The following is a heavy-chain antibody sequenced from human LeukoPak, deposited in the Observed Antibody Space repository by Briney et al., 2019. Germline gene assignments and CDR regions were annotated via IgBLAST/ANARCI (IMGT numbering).Heavy chain of an antibody. J-gene: IGHJ4*02. V-gene: IGHV1-2*02. D-gene: IGHD3-16*02. Sequence: ASVKVSCKASGYTFTAYYMHWVRQAPGQGLEWMGCINPNSGGPNYAQKFQGRVTMTRDTSISTAYMELSRLRSDDTAVYYCARPITFGGVIVGYYFDYWGQGTLVTVSS. CDR3: ARPITFGGVIVGYYFDY. CDR1: GYTFTAYY. CDR2: INPNSGGP.